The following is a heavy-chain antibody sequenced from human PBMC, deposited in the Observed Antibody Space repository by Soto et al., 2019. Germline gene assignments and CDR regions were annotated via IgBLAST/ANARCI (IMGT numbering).Heavy chain of an antibody. D-gene: IGHD3-10*01. CDR2: ISTYKGNT. V-gene: IGHV1-18*01. Sequence: QVQLVQSGAEVKKPGASVKVSCKTSGYTFTACGISWVRQAPGQGLEWMGWISTYKGNTNYAQKFQGRVAMTTDTSTSTAYMELRSLRSDDTAVYYCVRDLDGSGSYYTDYWGQGTLVTVSS. CDR3: VRDLDGSGSYYTDY. CDR1: GYTFTACG. J-gene: IGHJ4*02.